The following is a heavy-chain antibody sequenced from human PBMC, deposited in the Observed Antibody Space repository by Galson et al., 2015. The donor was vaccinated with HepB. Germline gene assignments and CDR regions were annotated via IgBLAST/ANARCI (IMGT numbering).Heavy chain of an antibody. D-gene: IGHD2-2*01. CDR2: INPSGGST. CDR3: ARAGYCSSTSCFDAFDI. CDR1: GYTFTSYY. J-gene: IGHJ3*02. Sequence: SVKVSCKASGYTFTSYYMHWVRQAPGQGLEWMGIINPSGGSTSYAQKFQGRVTMTRDTSTSTVYMELSSLTPEDTAVYYCARAGYCSSTSCFDAFDIWGQGTMVTVSS. V-gene: IGHV1-46*01.